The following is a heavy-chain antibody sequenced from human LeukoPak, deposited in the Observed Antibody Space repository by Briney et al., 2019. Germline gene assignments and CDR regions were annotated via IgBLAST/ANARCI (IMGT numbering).Heavy chain of an antibody. V-gene: IGHV3-23*01. CDR3: AKAPSSSIVARSAFDY. Sequence: GGPLRLSCAASGFTFSNYAMSWVRQAPGKGLEWVSAISGSGGSTYYADSVKGRFTISRDNSKNTLYLQMNSLKVEDTAVYYYAKAPSSSIVARSAFDYWGQGTLVTVSS. CDR1: GFTFSNYA. J-gene: IGHJ4*02. D-gene: IGHD6-6*01. CDR2: ISGSGGST.